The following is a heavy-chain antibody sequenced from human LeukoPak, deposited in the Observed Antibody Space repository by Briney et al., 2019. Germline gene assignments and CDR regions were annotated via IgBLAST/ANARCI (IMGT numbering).Heavy chain of an antibody. V-gene: IGHV3-53*01. CDR2: IYSGGST. Sequence: GGSLRLSCAASGFTVSSNYMSWVRQAPGKGLEWVSVIYSGGSTYYADSVKDRFTISRDNSKNTLYLQMNSLRAEDTAVYYCAKEDVDTAILTVDYWGQGTLVTVSS. D-gene: IGHD5-18*01. CDR1: GFTVSSNY. J-gene: IGHJ4*02. CDR3: AKEDVDTAILTVDY.